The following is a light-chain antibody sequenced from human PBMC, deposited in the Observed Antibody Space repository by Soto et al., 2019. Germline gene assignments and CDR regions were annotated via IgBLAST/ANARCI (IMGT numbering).Light chain of an antibody. J-gene: IGKJ4*01. Sequence: EIVLTQSPATLSLSPGERATLSCRASQSVSSYLAWYQQKPGQAPRLLIYGASTRATGIPARFSGSGSGTEFILTISSLQSEDFAVYHCQQYSKWPLTFGGGTKVDIK. CDR2: GAS. V-gene: IGKV3-15*01. CDR1: QSVSSY. CDR3: QQYSKWPLT.